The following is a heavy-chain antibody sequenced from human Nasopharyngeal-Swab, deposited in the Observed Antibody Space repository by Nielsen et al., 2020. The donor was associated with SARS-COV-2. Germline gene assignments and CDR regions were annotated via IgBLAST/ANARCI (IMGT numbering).Heavy chain of an antibody. CDR2: ISSSGANA. CDR1: GFIFSSFP. D-gene: IGHD5-18*01. CDR3: VKRVGDTPKVTDLDY. J-gene: IGHJ4*02. V-gene: IGHV3-64D*08. Sequence: GGSLRLSCSASGFIFSSFPMQWVRQAPGKGLEYISAISSSGANAYYSDSVQGRFTISRDNSINTLYLQMSSLRTEDTAVYYCVKRVGDTPKVTDLDYWRQGTLVTVSS.